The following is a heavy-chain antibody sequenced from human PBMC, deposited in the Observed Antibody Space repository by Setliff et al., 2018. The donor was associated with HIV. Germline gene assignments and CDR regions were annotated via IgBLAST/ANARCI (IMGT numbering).Heavy chain of an antibody. J-gene: IGHJ4*02. CDR3: ARGRNFRDIRDSLFDL. CDR1: GESFSDDY. D-gene: IGHD2-15*01. V-gene: IGHV4-34*09. Sequence: PSETLSLTCAVYGESFSDDYWSWIRQPPGWGLEWIGYIYYSGSTYYNPSLESRLIMSVDPSKNQFSLKLNSVTAADTAVYYCARGRNFRDIRDSLFDLWGQGTLVTVS. CDR2: IYYSGST.